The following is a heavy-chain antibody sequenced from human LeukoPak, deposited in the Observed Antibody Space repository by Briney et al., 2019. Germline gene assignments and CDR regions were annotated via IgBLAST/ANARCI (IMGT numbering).Heavy chain of an antibody. CDR2: INYYNGTT. Sequence: DSLKLSCTVSGYSYTSYGITWVRQAPGQGLEWMGWINYYNGTTDYAQRFQGRVTMTTDSTPSPAYMEVRSLSSDDTAVYYCARLESAWSGKLYYGKKNWFDPWGQGTLVTVS. J-gene: IGHJ5*02. V-gene: IGHV1-18*01. CDR3: ARLESAWSGKLYYGKKNWFDP. CDR1: GYSYTSYG. D-gene: IGHD3-10*01.